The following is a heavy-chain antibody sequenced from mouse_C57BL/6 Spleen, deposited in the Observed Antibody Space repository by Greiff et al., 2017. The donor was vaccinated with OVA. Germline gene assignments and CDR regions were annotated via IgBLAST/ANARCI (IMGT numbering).Heavy chain of an antibody. CDR1: GYSFTDYN. V-gene: IGHV1-39*01. J-gene: IGHJ4*01. D-gene: IGHD2-13*01. CDR2: INPNYGTT. CDR3: ARSRLLLYAMDY. Sequence: EVKLQESGPELVKPGASVKISCKASGYSFTDYNMNWVKQSNGKSLEWIGVINPNYGTTSYNQKFKGKATLTVDQSSSTAYMQINSLTSEDSADYYSARSRLLLYAMDYWGQGTSVTVSS.